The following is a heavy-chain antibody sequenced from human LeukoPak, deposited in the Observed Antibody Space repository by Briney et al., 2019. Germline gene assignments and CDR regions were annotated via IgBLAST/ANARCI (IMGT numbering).Heavy chain of an antibody. J-gene: IGHJ4*02. CDR1: GFTFSNAW. D-gene: IGHD6-19*01. CDR3: TTGRQWLVPRHDY. V-gene: IGHV3-15*01. CDR2: IKSKTYGGTT. Sequence: GGSLRLSCAASGFTFSNAWMICVRQAPGKGLEGLGRIKSKTYGGTTDYAATMKGRFTISRDDSQNTLYLQMNSLKTEDTALYYCTTGRQWLVPRHDYWGQGTLVTVSS.